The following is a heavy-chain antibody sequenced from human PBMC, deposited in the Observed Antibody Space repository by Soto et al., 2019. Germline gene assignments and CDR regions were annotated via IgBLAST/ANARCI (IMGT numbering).Heavy chain of an antibody. Sequence: SVKVSCKASGGTFSSYAISWVRQAPGQGLEWMGGIIPIFGTANYAQKFQGRVTITADESTSTAYMELSSLRSEDTAVYYCAYPIYSSSSPYYGMDVWGQGTTVTVSS. CDR2: IIPIFGTA. J-gene: IGHJ6*02. CDR1: GGTFSSYA. V-gene: IGHV1-69*13. CDR3: AYPIYSSSSPYYGMDV. D-gene: IGHD6-6*01.